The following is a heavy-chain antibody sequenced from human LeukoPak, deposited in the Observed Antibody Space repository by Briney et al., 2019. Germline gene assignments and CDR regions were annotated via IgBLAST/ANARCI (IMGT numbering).Heavy chain of an antibody. D-gene: IGHD1/OR15-1a*01. CDR3: ARNWNKKYYFDF. V-gene: IGHV1-3*04. CDR2: INTGNGNT. Sequence: GASVKVSCKASGYTFTNYAMHWVRQAPGQRLEWMGWINTGNGNTKYSQKFQGRVTITRDTSATTAYTELSSLRSEDTAVYYCARNWNKKYYFDFWGQGTLVTVSS. J-gene: IGHJ4*02. CDR1: GYTFTNYA.